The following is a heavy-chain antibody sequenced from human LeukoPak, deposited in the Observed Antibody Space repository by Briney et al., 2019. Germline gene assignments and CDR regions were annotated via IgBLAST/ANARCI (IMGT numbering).Heavy chain of an antibody. CDR3: ATYCPASGSYSSWGY. D-gene: IGHD3-10*01. CDR1: GFTFSDHY. Sequence: GGSLRLSCAASGFTFSDHYMDWVRQAPGKGLEWVGRTRNKAHSYTTEYAASVKGRFTISRDDSKNSLYLQMNSLKTEDTAVYYCATYCPASGSYSSWGYWGQGTLVTVSP. J-gene: IGHJ4*02. CDR2: TRNKAHSYTT. V-gene: IGHV3-72*01.